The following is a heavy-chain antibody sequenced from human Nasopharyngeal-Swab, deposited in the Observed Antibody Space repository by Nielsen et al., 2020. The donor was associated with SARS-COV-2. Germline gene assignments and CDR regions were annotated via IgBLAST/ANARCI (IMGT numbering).Heavy chain of an antibody. Sequence: SETLSLTCTVSGGSISSYYWSWIRQPPGKGLEWIGSIYYSGSPNYNPSLQSRVTISVDTSKNQFSLKLSSVTAADTAVYYCARGEYSGDLDYWGQGTLVTVSS. V-gene: IGHV4-59*01. CDR3: ARGEYSGDLDY. J-gene: IGHJ4*02. CDR1: GGSISSYY. D-gene: IGHD5-12*01. CDR2: IYYSGSP.